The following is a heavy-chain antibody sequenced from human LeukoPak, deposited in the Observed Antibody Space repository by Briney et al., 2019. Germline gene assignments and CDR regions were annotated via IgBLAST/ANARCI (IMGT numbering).Heavy chain of an antibody. CDR1: GFTFRNLG. D-gene: IGHD3-22*01. CDR2: IGDRGGGK. V-gene: IGHV3-23*01. Sequence: PGGPLSLSCAVSGFTFRNLGMSWVRRAPGKGLEWVPGIGDRGGGKNYADSVKGRFTISRDNPKNTLYLQMNSLRAEDTAVYFCAKRGVVIRVILVGFHKEAYYFDSWGQGALVTVSS. J-gene: IGHJ4*02. CDR3: AKRGVVIRVILVGFHKEAYYFDS.